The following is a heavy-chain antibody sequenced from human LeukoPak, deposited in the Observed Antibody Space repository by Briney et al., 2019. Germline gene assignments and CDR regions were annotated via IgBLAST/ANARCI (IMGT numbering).Heavy chain of an antibody. CDR2: ISNGGYPT. Sequence: GGSLRLSCAASGYTFSHYWMSWVRQTPGKGLEWVASISNGGYPTYYVDSVRGRFTISRDDARNSLFLQMNGLRADDTAVYYCTRENYVPDSWGQGTLVTVSS. V-gene: IGHV3-7*03. J-gene: IGHJ4*02. D-gene: IGHD3-10*02. CDR3: TRENYVPDS. CDR1: GYTFSHYW.